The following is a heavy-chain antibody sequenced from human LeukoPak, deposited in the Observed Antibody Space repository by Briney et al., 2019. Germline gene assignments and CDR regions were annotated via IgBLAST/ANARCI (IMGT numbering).Heavy chain of an antibody. CDR3: ARQGAAGKYYYYYMDV. D-gene: IGHD6-13*01. Sequence: ASVKVSCKASGYTFTSYYMHWVRQAPGQGLEWMGIINPSGGSTSYAQKFQGQVTISADKSISTAYLEWSSLKASDTAMYYCARQGAAGKYYYYYMDVWGKGTTVTVSS. J-gene: IGHJ6*03. V-gene: IGHV1-46*01. CDR1: GYTFTSYY. CDR2: INPSGGST.